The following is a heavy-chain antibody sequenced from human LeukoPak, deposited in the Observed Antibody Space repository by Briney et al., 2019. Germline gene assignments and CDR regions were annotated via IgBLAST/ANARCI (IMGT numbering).Heavy chain of an antibody. CDR2: ISAYNGNT. J-gene: IGHJ6*02. CDR1: GYTFTGYY. D-gene: IGHD3-3*01. CDR3: ARRYYDFWSGYFEPYYYYGMDV. V-gene: IGHV1-18*04. Sequence: ASVKVSCKASGYTFTGYYMHWVRQAPGQGLEWMGWISAYNGNTNYAQKLQGRVTMTTDTSTSTAYMELRSLRSDDTAVYYCARRYYDFWSGYFEPYYYYGMDVWGQGTTVTVSS.